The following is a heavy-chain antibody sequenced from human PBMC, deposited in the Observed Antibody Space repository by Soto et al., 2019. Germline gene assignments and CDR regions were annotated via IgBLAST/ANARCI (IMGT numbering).Heavy chain of an antibody. D-gene: IGHD3-3*01. CDR1: GGSISSGDYY. CDR3: ARMRLPPQQKTYYDFWSGSPFDYSSSGIDV. V-gene: IGHV4-30-4*01. J-gene: IGHJ6*02. CDR2: IYYSGST. Sequence: SETLSLTCTVSGGSISSGDYYWSWIRQPPGKGLEWIGYIYYSGSTYYNPSLKSRVTISVDTSKNQFSLKLSSVTAADTAVYYCARMRLPPQQKTYYDFWSGSPFDYSSSGIDVWGQGTTVPVSS.